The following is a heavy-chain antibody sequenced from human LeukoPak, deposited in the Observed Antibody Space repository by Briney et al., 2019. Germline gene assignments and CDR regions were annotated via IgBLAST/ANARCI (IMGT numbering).Heavy chain of an antibody. Sequence: SGTLSLTCTVSGGSISSYYWSWIRQPPGKGLEWIGYIYYSGSTNYNPSLRSRVTISVDTSKNQFSLKLSSVTAADTAVYYCARRGDGYNLWGQGTLVTVSS. CDR1: GGSISSYY. CDR2: IYYSGST. CDR3: ARRGDGYNL. J-gene: IGHJ4*02. V-gene: IGHV4-59*08. D-gene: IGHD5-24*01.